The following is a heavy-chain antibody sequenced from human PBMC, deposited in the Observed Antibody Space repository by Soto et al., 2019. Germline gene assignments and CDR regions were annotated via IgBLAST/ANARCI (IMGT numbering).Heavy chain of an antibody. CDR3: ARAVYGGNQLIEY. Sequence: SVKISCKASGGTFSSYAISWVREAPGQGLEWMGGIIPIFGTANYAQKFQGRVTITADESTSTAYMELSSLRSEDTAVYYCARAVYGGNQLIEYWGKGTPVTVS. V-gene: IGHV1-69*13. CDR1: GGTFSSYA. J-gene: IGHJ4*02. D-gene: IGHD4-17*01. CDR2: IIPIFGTA.